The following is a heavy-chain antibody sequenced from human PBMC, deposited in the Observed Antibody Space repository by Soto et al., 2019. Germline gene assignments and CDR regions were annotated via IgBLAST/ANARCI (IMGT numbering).Heavy chain of an antibody. D-gene: IGHD2-2*01. CDR3: TRPGFGDFVDPYDYGIDV. V-gene: IGHV3-73*01. J-gene: IGHJ6*02. Sequence: GGSLRLSCAASGLPFSGSPIHWVRQASGKGLEWVGRIRSKANTYATAYATSVKGRFTISRDDSKNTTYLQMNSLKTEDTAVYFCTRPGFGDFVDPYDYGIDVWGQGTTVTVS. CDR1: GLPFSGSP. CDR2: IRSKANTYAT.